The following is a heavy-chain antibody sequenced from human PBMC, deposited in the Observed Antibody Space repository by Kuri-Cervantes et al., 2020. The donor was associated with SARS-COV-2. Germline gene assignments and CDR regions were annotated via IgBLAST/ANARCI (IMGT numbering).Heavy chain of an antibody. V-gene: IGHV3-30-3*01. CDR3: ARGALICGSSSCHGDFDP. CDR2: ISFDGDKT. Sequence: GGSLRLSCKASGFRFGIHAMHWVRQAPGKGLEWLSFISFDGDKTYYADSVRGRFTISRDNSENTVSLQMNSLRPEDTAVYYCARGALICGSSSCHGDFDPWGRGTLVTVSS. J-gene: IGHJ2*01. CDR1: GFRFGIHA. D-gene: IGHD2-2*01.